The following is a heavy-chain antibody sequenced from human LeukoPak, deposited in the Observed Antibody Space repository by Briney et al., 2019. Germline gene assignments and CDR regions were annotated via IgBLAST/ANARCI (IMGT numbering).Heavy chain of an antibody. J-gene: IGHJ1*01. CDR2: IHHSGST. CDR1: GGSISSSSYY. Sequence: SETLSLTCTVSGGSISSSSYYWGWIRQPPGKGLEWIGNIHHSGSTYYNPSLKSRVTTSVDTSKNQLSPKLSSVTAADTAVYYCARVAAGIGFFQHWGQGTLVTVSS. V-gene: IGHV4-39*07. CDR3: ARVAAGIGFFQH. D-gene: IGHD6-13*01.